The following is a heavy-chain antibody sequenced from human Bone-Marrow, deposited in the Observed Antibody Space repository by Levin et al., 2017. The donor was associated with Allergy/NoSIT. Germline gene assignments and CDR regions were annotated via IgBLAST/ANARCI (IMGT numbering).Heavy chain of an antibody. CDR1: GFTFRSYA. Sequence: GGSLRLSCAASGFTFRSYAVHWIRQAPGKGLEWVAVISYDGTNSEYADSVKGRFTISRDNSKSTLYLQLNSLTTDDTAVYYCARDRGNTIWHWLDVWGQGTTVTVSS. J-gene: IGHJ6*02. CDR3: ARDRGNTIWHWLDV. V-gene: IGHV3-30*04. D-gene: IGHD2-8*02. CDR2: ISYDGTNS.